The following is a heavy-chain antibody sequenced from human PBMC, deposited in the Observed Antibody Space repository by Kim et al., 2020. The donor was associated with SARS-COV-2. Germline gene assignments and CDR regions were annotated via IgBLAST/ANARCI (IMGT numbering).Heavy chain of an antibody. CDR2: SRNKVNSYTT. Sequence: GGSLRLSCAASGFTFSAHYMDWVRQAPGKGLEWVGRSRNKVNSYTTEYAASVKGRFIISRDDSKNSLYLEMNSLKTEDTAVYYCTRGSVGANWNDDDWFGPWGQGTLVTVSS. CDR1: GFTFSAHY. J-gene: IGHJ5*02. CDR3: TRGSVGANWNDDDWFGP. D-gene: IGHD1-1*01. V-gene: IGHV3-72*01.